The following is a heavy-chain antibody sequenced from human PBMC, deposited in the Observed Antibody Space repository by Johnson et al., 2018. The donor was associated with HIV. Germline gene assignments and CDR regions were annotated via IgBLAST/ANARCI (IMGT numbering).Heavy chain of an antibody. V-gene: IGHV3-7*01. CDR3: ASGQDGGNSVGAPDVFDI. Sequence: VQLVESGGGLVQPGGSLRLSCAASGLTFSSYWMSWVRQAPGKGLEWVANIKQDGSEKYYVDSVKGRFTISRDTAKKSLYMQMNSLRAEDTAVYYCASGQDGGNSVGAPDVFDIWGQGTMVTVSS. CDR2: IKQDGSEK. CDR1: GLTFSSYW. D-gene: IGHD4-23*01. J-gene: IGHJ3*02.